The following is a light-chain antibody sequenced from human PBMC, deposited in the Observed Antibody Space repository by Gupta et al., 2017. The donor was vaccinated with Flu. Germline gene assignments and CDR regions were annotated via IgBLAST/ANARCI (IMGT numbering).Light chain of an antibody. CDR3: QQYGSSPLYT. V-gene: IGKV3-20*01. Sequence: ELVLTQSPGTLSLSPGERATLSCRASQSVSSSYLAWYQQKPGQAPRLLIYGASSRATGIPDRFSGSGSGTDCTLTISRLEPEDFAVYYCQQYGSSPLYTFGQGTKLEIK. CDR1: QSVSSSY. J-gene: IGKJ2*01. CDR2: GAS.